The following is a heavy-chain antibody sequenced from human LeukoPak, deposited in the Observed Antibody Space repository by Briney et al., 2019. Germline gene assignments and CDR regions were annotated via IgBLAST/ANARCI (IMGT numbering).Heavy chain of an antibody. CDR3: ARAVTGSAILDY. Sequence: GGSLRLSCAASGFTFSSYAMHWVRQAPGKGLEYVSAISSNGGSTYYADSVKGRFTISRDDSKNTLYLQMGGLRAEDMAVYYCARAVTGSAILDYWGQGTLVTVSS. V-gene: IGHV3-64*02. J-gene: IGHJ4*02. D-gene: IGHD4-17*01. CDR2: ISSNGGST. CDR1: GFTFSSYA.